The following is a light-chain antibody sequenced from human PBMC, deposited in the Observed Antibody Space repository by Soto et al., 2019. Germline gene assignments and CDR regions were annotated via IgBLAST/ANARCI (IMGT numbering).Light chain of an antibody. CDR1: QNIDMY. CDR2: AAS. CDR3: QQSYNSPPLT. J-gene: IGKJ4*01. Sequence: DILLTRSRSSLSASVGDRVTITWRASQNIDMYLSWYRQKPGRAPKLLIYAASTLQSGVPSRFSGSGSGTHFSLTISGLQPEDFATYFCQQSYNSPPLTFGAGTKVDIK. V-gene: IGKV1-39*01.